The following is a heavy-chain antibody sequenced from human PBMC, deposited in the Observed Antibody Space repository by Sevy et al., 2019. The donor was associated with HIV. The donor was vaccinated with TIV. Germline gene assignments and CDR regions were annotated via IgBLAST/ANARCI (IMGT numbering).Heavy chain of an antibody. V-gene: IGHV3-30-3*01. Sequence: GGSLRLSCAASGFTFSTHAMHWVRQAPGKGLEWVAIISYDGNIEYYPDSVKGRFTISRDDSKNTLYLQMNSLRSEDTALYYCARDLGYESTGELPLFDNWGQGTLVTVSS. J-gene: IGHJ4*02. CDR3: ARDLGYESTGELPLFDN. CDR1: GFTFSTHA. D-gene: IGHD3-22*01. CDR2: ISYDGNIE.